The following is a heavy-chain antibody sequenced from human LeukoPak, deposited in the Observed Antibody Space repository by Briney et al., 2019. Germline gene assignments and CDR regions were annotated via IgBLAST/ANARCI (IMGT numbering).Heavy chain of an antibody. Sequence: GGSLRLSCAASGFTFSSYAMSWVRQAPGKGLEWVSAISGSGGSTYYADSVKGRFTISRDNSKNTLYLQMNSLRAEDTAVYYCTTERDSSWTFDSWGQGTLVTVSS. J-gene: IGHJ4*02. CDR3: TTERDSSWTFDS. CDR1: GFTFSSYA. CDR2: ISGSGGST. D-gene: IGHD6-13*01. V-gene: IGHV3-23*01.